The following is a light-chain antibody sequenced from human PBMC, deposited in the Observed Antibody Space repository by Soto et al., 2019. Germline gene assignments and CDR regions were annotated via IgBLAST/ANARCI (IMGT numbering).Light chain of an antibody. CDR3: SSYTRSTTWV. CDR1: SSDVGFYNY. CDR2: EVS. Sequence: QAVVTQPASVSGSPGQSITISCTGTSSDVGFYNYVSWYQQHPGTAPKLLIYEVSNRPSGVSNRFSGSKSGNTASLTISGLQAEDEADYHCSSYTRSTTWVFGGGTKLTVL. V-gene: IGLV2-14*01. J-gene: IGLJ3*02.